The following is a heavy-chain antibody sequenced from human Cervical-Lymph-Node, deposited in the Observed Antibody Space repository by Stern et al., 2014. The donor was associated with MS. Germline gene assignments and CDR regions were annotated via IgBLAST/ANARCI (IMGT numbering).Heavy chain of an antibody. J-gene: IGHJ4*02. CDR2: MNPNSGNT. CDR1: GYTFTSYD. Sequence: QVQLMQSGAEVKKPGASVKVSCKASGYTFTSYDINWVRQATGQGLEWMGWMNPNSGNTGYAQKFQGRVTMTRNTSISTAYMELSSLRSEDTAVYYCARGGYSGYDYVITFGGVNLLDYWGQGTLVTVSS. CDR3: ARGGYSGYDYVITFGGVNLLDY. V-gene: IGHV1-8*01. D-gene: IGHD3-16*01.